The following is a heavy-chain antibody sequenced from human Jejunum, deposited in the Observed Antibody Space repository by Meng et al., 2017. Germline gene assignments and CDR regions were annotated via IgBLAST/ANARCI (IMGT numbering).Heavy chain of an antibody. CDR1: GYSFTSNW. V-gene: IGHV5-51*01. D-gene: IGHD5-12*01. Sequence: GGSLRLSCQVSGYSFTSNWIAWVRQMPGEGLEWMGIIYPSDSDTKYSPSFQGQVTISADKSINTVYLQWSSLKASDTAMYYCARRDNAVTGERKVATANFDFWGQGTQVTVSS. J-gene: IGHJ4*01. CDR2: IYPSDSDT. CDR3: ARRDNAVTGERKVATANFDF.